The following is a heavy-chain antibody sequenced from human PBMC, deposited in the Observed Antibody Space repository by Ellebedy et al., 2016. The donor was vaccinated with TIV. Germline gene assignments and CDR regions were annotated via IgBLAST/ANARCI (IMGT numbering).Heavy chain of an antibody. Sequence: GESLKIPCAAPGFRFAGHALSWVRQAQGKGLEWVSSITGSVDKTYYRNSVRGRFPISIDNSRDTLYLDMNILRGEDTALYSCARSAGASSGWFVSWGQGTVVIVSS. CDR1: GFRFAGHA. D-gene: IGHD3-22*01. J-gene: IGHJ5*01. CDR3: ARSAGASSGWFVS. CDR2: ITGSVDKT. V-gene: IGHV3-23*01.